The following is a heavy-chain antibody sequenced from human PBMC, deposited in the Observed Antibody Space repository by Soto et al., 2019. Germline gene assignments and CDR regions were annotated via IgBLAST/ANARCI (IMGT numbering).Heavy chain of an antibody. J-gene: IGHJ4*02. CDR2: IYYSGST. D-gene: IGHD2-15*01. CDR1: GGSISSSSYY. V-gene: IGHV4-39*01. Sequence: SETLSLTCTVSGGSISSSSYYWGWIRQPPGKGLEWIGSIYYSGSTYYNPSLKSRVTISVDTSKNQFSLKLSSVTAADTAVYYCARHFEGRSGVQYYFDYWGQGTLVTVSS. CDR3: ARHFEGRSGVQYYFDY.